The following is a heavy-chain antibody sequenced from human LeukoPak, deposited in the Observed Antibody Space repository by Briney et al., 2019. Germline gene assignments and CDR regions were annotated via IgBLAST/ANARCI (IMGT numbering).Heavy chain of an antibody. CDR2: IYYSGST. J-gene: IGHJ5*02. V-gene: IGHV4-39*01. CDR3: ARLNFAGIFGVVIMKWFDP. CDR1: GGSISSSSYY. Sequence: PSETLSLTCTVSGGSISSSSYYWGWIRQPPGKGLEWIGCIYYSGSTYYNPSLKSRVTISVDTSKNQFSLKLSSVTAADTAVYYCARLNFAGIFGVVIMKWFDPWGQGTLVTVSS. D-gene: IGHD3-3*01.